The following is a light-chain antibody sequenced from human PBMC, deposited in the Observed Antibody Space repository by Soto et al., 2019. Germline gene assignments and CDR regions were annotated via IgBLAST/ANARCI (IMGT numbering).Light chain of an antibody. CDR2: GAS. CDR1: QSVSSSY. V-gene: IGKV3-20*01. CDR3: QQYGSSPQP. Sequence: EIVLTQSPGTLSLSPGERATLSCRASQSVSSSYLAWYQQKPGQAPRLLIYGASSRATGIPDRFSGSGSGTDFTLTISRREPEDFAVYYCQQYGSSPQPFGQGTKVDIK. J-gene: IGKJ1*01.